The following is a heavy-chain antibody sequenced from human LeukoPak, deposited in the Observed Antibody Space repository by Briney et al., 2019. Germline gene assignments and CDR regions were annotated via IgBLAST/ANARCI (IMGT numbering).Heavy chain of an antibody. CDR2: INYSGNT. CDR1: NGSISSDNYF. V-gene: IGHV4-39*07. J-gene: IGHJ6*03. Sequence: PSETLSLTCTVSNGSISSDNYFWSWLRQPAGKGLEWIGSINYSGNTYYNPSLKSRVIISVDTDKNQFSLKLTSVTADDTAVYFCVRVTAAAANLWSYYYYYMDVWGKGTTVTVSS. CDR3: VRVTAAAANLWSYYYYYMDV. D-gene: IGHD6-13*01.